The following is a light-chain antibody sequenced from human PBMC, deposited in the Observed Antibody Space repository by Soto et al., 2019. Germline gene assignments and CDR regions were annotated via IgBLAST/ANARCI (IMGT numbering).Light chain of an antibody. J-gene: IGKJ2*01. CDR3: QQYGSSPPYT. CDR1: QGVSSN. Sequence: ETVLTQSPATLSVSPGERVTLSCRASQGVSSNLAWYQQKPGQTPRLLIYGASTRATGVPPRFSGSRSGTEFTLTISSLQSEDFAVYYCQQYGSSPPYTFGQGTKLEIK. V-gene: IGKV3-15*01. CDR2: GAS.